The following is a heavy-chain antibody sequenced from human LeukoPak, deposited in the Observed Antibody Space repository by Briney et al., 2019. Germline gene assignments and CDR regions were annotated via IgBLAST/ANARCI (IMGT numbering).Heavy chain of an antibody. J-gene: IGHJ4*02. CDR2: MSPNSGNS. Sequence: EASVKVSCKTSGYTFTSYDINWVRQATGPGLEWVGWMSPNSGNSGYAQKFQGRVTMTTNASISTAYMELSSPRSEDTAVYYCTRGASAWPLHYWGQGTLVTVSS. V-gene: IGHV1-8*01. CDR1: GYTFTSYD. D-gene: IGHD6-19*01. CDR3: TRGASAWPLHY.